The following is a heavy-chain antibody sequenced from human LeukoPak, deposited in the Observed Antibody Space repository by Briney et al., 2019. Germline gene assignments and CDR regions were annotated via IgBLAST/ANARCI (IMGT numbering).Heavy chain of an antibody. J-gene: IGHJ4*02. D-gene: IGHD5-18*01. Sequence: SETLSLTCTVSGGSISNYYWTWIRQPPGKGLEWIGYIYSSGSTKYNPSLKSRVIISVDTSKNQFSVKLSSVTAADTAVYYCASLGYSYGYHYFDYWGQGTLVTVSS. CDR1: GGSISNYY. CDR3: ASLGYSYGYHYFDY. V-gene: IGHV4-59*01. CDR2: IYSSGST.